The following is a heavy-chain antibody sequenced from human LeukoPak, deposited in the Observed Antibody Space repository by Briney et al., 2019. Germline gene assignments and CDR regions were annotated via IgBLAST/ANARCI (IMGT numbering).Heavy chain of an antibody. Sequence: ASVKVSCKASGYTFTMYYLHWVRQAPGQGLEWMGIINPSGGSTRYAQKFQGRVTMTRDTSTSTVYMELKSLRSEDTAIYYCARDGTPEYDHIWGRPQLYWGQGTLVTVSS. D-gene: IGHD3-16*01. CDR1: GYTFTMYY. CDR2: INPSGGST. CDR3: ARDGTPEYDHIWGRPQLY. V-gene: IGHV1-46*01. J-gene: IGHJ4*02.